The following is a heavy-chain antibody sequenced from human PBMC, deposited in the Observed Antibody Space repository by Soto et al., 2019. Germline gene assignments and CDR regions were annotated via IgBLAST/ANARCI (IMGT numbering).Heavy chain of an antibody. D-gene: IGHD3-3*01. CDR2: IYHSGST. Sequence: SETLSLTCAVSGGSISSSNWWSWVRQPPGKGLEWIGEIYHSGSTNYNPSLKSRVTISVDKSKNQFSLKLSSVTAADTAVYYCARCRFLERFLNGFDPWGQGTLVTVSS. J-gene: IGHJ5*02. CDR1: GGSISSSNW. CDR3: ARCRFLERFLNGFDP. V-gene: IGHV4-4*02.